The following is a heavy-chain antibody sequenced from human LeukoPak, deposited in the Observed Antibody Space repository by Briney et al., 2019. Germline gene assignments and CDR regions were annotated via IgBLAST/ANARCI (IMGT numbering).Heavy chain of an antibody. CDR2: MKEDGSEE. Sequence: PGGSLRLSCAASGFTFSTSWMTWIRQTPGKGLEWLANMKEDGSEENYLDSVKGRFTISRDNTKNLLYLQMNSLRVEDTAVYYCARGGSHSMYWGQGTLVTVSS. CDR1: GFTFSTSW. V-gene: IGHV3-7*04. D-gene: IGHD1-26*01. J-gene: IGHJ4*02. CDR3: ARGGSHSMY.